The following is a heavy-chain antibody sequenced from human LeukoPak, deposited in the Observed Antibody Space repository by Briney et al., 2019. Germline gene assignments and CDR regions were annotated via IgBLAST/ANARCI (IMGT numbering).Heavy chain of an antibody. CDR1: EITVWSSA. CDR2: ISSSSRDI. V-gene: IGHV3-21*01. Sequence: VGSLRDCCEPSEITVWSSASDWGSQAPGKGLEWVSSISSSSRDIYYADAVKGRSTISRDNAKNSLYLQVNNLRAEDTAVYYCARGAPCGGDCSSWFDPWGQGTPVTVSS. CDR3: ARGAPCGGDCSSWFDP. D-gene: IGHD2-21*02. J-gene: IGHJ5*02.